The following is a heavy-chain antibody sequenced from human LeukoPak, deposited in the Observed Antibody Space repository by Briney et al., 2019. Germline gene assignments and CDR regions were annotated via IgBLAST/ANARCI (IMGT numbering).Heavy chain of an antibody. J-gene: IGHJ6*03. D-gene: IGHD3-22*01. CDR3: ARALVDSYYYYYMDV. Sequence: GASVKVSCKASGGTFNSYTISWVRQAPGQGLEWMGGIIPIFGTTNYAQKFQGRVTITADESTSTAYMELSSLRSEDTAVYYCARALVDSYYYYYMDVWGKGTTVTISS. V-gene: IGHV1-69*13. CDR1: GGTFNSYT. CDR2: IIPIFGTT.